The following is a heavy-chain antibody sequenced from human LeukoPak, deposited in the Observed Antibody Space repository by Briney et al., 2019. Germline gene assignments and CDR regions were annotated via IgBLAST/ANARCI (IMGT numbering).Heavy chain of an antibody. Sequence: PGGSLRLSCAASGFTFKFYSMNWVRQAPGKGLEWVSYISTNTTTIYYADSVKGRFTISRDNAKRSLYLRMNSLRVEDTGIYYCARGGAARPDYWGQGVLVTVAS. CDR2: ISTNTTTI. V-gene: IGHV3-48*04. CDR1: GFTFKFYS. D-gene: IGHD6-6*01. CDR3: ARGGAARPDY. J-gene: IGHJ4*02.